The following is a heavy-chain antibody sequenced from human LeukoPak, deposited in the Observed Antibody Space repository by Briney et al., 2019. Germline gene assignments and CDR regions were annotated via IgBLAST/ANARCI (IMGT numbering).Heavy chain of an antibody. CDR2: IRYDGSNK. V-gene: IGHV3-30*02. D-gene: IGHD3-22*01. Sequence: PGGSLRLSCAASGFTFRSYGMHWVRQAPGKGLEWVAFIRYDGSNKYYADSVKGRFTISRDNSKNTLYLQMNSLRAEDTAVYYCARQGITMIVVVYDAFDIWGQGTMVTVSS. CDR1: GFTFRSYG. CDR3: ARQGITMIVVVYDAFDI. J-gene: IGHJ3*02.